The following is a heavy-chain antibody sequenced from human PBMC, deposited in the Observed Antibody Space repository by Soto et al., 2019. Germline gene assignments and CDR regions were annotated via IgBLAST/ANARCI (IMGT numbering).Heavy chain of an antibody. CDR1: GYTFTSYG. CDR3: ARVHYTNWFDP. V-gene: IGHV1-18*01. Sequence: ASVKVSCKASGYTFTSYGISWVRQAPGQGLEWMGWISAYNGNTNYAQKLQGRATMITDTSTSTAYMELRSLRSDDTAVYYCARVHYTNWFDPWGQGTLVTVSS. D-gene: IGHD4-4*01. CDR2: ISAYNGNT. J-gene: IGHJ5*02.